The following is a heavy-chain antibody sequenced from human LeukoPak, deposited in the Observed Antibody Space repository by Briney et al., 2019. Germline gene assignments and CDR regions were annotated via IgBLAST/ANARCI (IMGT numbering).Heavy chain of an antibody. Sequence: SETLSLTCTVSGGSISSYYWSWIRQPPGKGLEWIGYIYYSGSTNYNPSLKSRVTISVDTSENQFSLKLSSVTAADTAVYYCARRVAARPTYYYYYYMDVWGKGTTVTVSS. D-gene: IGHD6-6*01. CDR2: IYYSGST. CDR3: ARRVAARPTYYYYYYMDV. V-gene: IGHV4-59*01. J-gene: IGHJ6*03. CDR1: GGSISSYY.